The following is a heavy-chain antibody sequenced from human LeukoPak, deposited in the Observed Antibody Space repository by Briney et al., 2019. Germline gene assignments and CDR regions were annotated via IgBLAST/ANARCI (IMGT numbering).Heavy chain of an antibody. CDR1: GFTFSSYG. V-gene: IGHV3-33*01. CDR2: IWYDGSNR. J-gene: IGHJ6*02. CDR3: ARDLGSSSWYAPYYYYYGMDV. Sequence: GGSLRLSCAASGFTFSSYGMHWVRQAPGKGLEWVAVIWYDGSNRCYADSVKGRFTISRDNSKNTLYLQMNSLRAEDTAVYYCARDLGSSSWYAPYYYYYGMDVWGQGTTVTVSS. D-gene: IGHD6-13*01.